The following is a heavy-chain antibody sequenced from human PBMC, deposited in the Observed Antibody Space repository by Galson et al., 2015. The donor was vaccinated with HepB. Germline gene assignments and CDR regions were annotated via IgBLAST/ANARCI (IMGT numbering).Heavy chain of an antibody. CDR3: ARGRGFGVVLKIMDV. V-gene: IGHV3-21*01. CDR1: GFTFSSYS. Sequence: SLRLSCAASGFTFSSYSMNWVRQAPGKGLEWVSSISSSSSYIYYADSVKGRFTISRDNAKNSLYLQMNSLRAEDTAVYYCARGRGFGVVLKIMDVWGKGTTVTVSS. D-gene: IGHD3-3*01. CDR2: ISSSSSYI. J-gene: IGHJ6*03.